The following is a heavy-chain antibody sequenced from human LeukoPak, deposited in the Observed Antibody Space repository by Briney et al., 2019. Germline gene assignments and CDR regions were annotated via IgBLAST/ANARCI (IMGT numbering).Heavy chain of an antibody. CDR3: ARHKIVITMLGVHRWFDP. D-gene: IGHD3-3*01. V-gene: IGHV4-34*01. CDR1: GGSFSGDY. CDR2: INRSGRA. J-gene: IGHJ5*02. Sequence: TSETLSLTCAVYGGSFSGDYWSWIRQPPGKGLEWIGDINRSGRAVYNTSLKSRVIISVDASKNQFSLKVNSVTAADTAVYYCARHKIVITMLGVHRWFDPWGQGTLVAVSS.